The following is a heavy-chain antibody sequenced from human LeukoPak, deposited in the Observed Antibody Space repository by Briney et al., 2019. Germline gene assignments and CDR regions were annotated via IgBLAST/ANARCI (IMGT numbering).Heavy chain of an antibody. J-gene: IGHJ4*02. CDR2: IIPIFGTA. CDR3: ARRSSITIFGVVHYYFDY. D-gene: IGHD3-3*01. V-gene: IGHV1-69*05. CDR1: GGTFSSYA. Sequence: GASVKVSCKASGGTFSSYAISWVRQAPGQGLEWMGGIIPIFGTANYAQKFQGRVTITTDESTSTAYMELSSLRSEDTAVYYCARRSSITIFGVVHYYFDYWGQGTLVTVSS.